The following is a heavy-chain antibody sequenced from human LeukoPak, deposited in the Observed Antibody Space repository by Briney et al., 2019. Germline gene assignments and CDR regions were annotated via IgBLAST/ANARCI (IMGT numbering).Heavy chain of an antibody. CDR2: IYYTGST. V-gene: IGHV4-4*02. D-gene: IGHD3-22*01. CDR3: ARGHYDSSGYYSDYFDS. J-gene: IGHJ4*02. Sequence: SGTLSLTCAVSGVSIGSTYWWTWVRQPPGKGLEWIGAIYYTGSTNYNPSLMSRVTISVDKSKNQFSLNLKSVTAADTARYFCARGHYDSSGYYSDYFDSWSQGTLVTVSS. CDR1: GVSIGSTYW.